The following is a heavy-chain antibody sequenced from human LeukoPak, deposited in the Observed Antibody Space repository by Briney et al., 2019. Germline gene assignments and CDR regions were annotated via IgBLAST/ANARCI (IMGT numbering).Heavy chain of an antibody. V-gene: IGHV4-34*01. Sequence: SETLSLTCAVYGGSFSGYYWSWIRQPPGKGLEWIGEINHSGSTNYNPSLKSRVTISVDTSKNQFSLKLSSVTAADTAVYYCARSYFWSGYIDYWGQGTLVTVSS. D-gene: IGHD3-3*01. CDR3: ARSYFWSGYIDY. CDR2: INHSGST. CDR1: GGSFSGYY. J-gene: IGHJ4*02.